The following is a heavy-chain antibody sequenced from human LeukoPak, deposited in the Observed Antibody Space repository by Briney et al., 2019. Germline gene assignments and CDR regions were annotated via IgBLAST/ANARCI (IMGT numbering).Heavy chain of an antibody. J-gene: IGHJ6*03. CDR2: IRYDGSNK. CDR1: GFTFSSYG. CDR3: AKGLKFTPGHYYYSMDV. V-gene: IGHV3-30*02. D-gene: IGHD2-15*01. Sequence: GGSLRLSCAASGFTFSSYGMHWVRQAPGKGLEWVAFIRYDGSNKYYADSVKGRFTISRDNSKNTLYLQMNSLRAEDTAVYYCAKGLKFTPGHYYYSMDVWGKGTTVTVSS.